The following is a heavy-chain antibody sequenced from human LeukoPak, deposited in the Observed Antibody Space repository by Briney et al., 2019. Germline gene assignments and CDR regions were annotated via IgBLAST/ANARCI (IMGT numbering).Heavy chain of an antibody. Sequence: GGSLRLSCAASGFTFNTFGMHWVRQAPGQGLEWVAAIWFDGSVKHYSDAVKGRFTISRDNSLNTLYLQMNSLRVEDTATYYCAKDTAAQSLEPAFWGQGTLVTVSS. D-gene: IGHD3-3*01. CDR3: AKDTAAQSLEPAF. J-gene: IGHJ4*02. CDR1: GFTFNTFG. V-gene: IGHV3-33*06. CDR2: IWFDGSVK.